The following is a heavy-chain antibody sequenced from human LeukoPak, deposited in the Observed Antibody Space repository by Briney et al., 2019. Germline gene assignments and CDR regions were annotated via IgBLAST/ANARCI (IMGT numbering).Heavy chain of an antibody. CDR2: MNPNCGNT. CDR1: GYTFTNYD. D-gene: IGHD3-22*01. Sequence: GASVKVSCKASGYTFTNYDINWVRQATGQGLEWMGWMNPNCGNTGYAQKFQGRVTMTRNTSISTAYMELSSLRSEDTAVYYCAREIGYYFDNHSSRLRGRFDVWGTGTTVIVSS. J-gene: IGHJ6*04. CDR3: AREIGYYFDNHSSRLRGRFDV. V-gene: IGHV1-8*01.